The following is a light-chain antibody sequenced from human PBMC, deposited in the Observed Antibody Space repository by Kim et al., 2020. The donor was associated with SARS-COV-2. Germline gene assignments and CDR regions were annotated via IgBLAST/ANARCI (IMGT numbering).Light chain of an antibody. V-gene: IGKV1-16*01. CDR1: QGIAKD. CDR3: QQYNSYPLT. Sequence: DIQMTQSPSSLSASVGDRVTITCRASQGIAKDLAWFQQKPGKAPKSLVYGASSLQSGAPSRFSGSGSGTEFTLTITSLQTEDFAAYFCQQYNSYPLTIGGGTKVDIK. CDR2: GAS. J-gene: IGKJ4*01.